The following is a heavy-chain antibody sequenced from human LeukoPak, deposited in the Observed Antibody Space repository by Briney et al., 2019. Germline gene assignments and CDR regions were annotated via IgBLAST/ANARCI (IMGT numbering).Heavy chain of an antibody. CDR3: ARGQIGYGLDY. CDR1: SGSINNHY. J-gene: IGHJ4*02. Sequence: SEALSLTYIVSSGSINNHYWSWIRPPPGKGRGWIGYIYDSWNTNYNPSLKSRVTISIDTSKNQFSLNLTSVTAADTAVYYCARGQIGYGLDYWGQGTLVTVSS. CDR2: IYDSWNT. V-gene: IGHV4-59*11. D-gene: IGHD5-18*01.